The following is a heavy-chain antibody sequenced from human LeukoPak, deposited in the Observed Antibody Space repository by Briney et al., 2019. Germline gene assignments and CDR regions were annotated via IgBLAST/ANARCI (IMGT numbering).Heavy chain of an antibody. J-gene: IGHJ3*02. CDR2: MNPNSGNT. D-gene: IGHD3-22*01. CDR3: ARALPDYDDSSGYYSDAFDI. Sequence: GASVKVSCKASGYTFTSYDINWVRQATGQGLEWMGWMNPNSGNTGYAQKFQGRVTMTRNTSISTAYMELSSLRSEDPAVYYCARALPDYDDSSGYYSDAFDIWGQGTMVTVSS. V-gene: IGHV1-8*01. CDR1: GYTFTSYD.